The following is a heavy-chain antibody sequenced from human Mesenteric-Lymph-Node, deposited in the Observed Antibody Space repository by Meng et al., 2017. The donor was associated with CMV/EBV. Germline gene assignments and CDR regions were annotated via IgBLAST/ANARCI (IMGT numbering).Heavy chain of an antibody. CDR3: ARTSRVVVAANIVGAYNNWFDP. CDR2: IYYSGST. Sequence: SETLSLTCTVSGGSVSSGSYYWSWIRQPLGKGLEWIGYIYYSGSTNYNPSLKSRVTISLDTSKNQFSLKLSSMTAADTAVYYCARTSRVVVAANIVGAYNNWFDPWGQGTLVTVSS. D-gene: IGHD2-15*01. CDR1: GGSVSSGSYY. J-gene: IGHJ5*02. V-gene: IGHV4-61*01.